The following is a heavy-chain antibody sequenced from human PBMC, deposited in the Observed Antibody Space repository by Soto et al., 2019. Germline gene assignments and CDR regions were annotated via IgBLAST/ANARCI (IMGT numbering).Heavy chain of an antibody. CDR3: ARDQLRITIFGVVGCMDV. V-gene: IGHV1-69*12. CDR1: GGTFSSYA. Sequence: QVQLVQSGAEVKKPGSSVKVSCKASGGTFSSYAISWVRQAPGQGLEWMGGIIPIFGTANYAQKFQGRVKITADESTGTAYMELSSLRSEDTAVYYRARDQLRITIFGVVGCMDVWGQGTTVTVSS. J-gene: IGHJ6*02. CDR2: IIPIFGTA. D-gene: IGHD3-3*01.